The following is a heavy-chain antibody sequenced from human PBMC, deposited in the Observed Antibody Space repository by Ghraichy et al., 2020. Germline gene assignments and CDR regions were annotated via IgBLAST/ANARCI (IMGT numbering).Heavy chain of an antibody. J-gene: IGHJ4*02. D-gene: IGHD6-6*01. Sequence: GGSLRLSCSASGFTFSSYAMHWVRQAPGKGLEYVSAISSNGGSTYYADSVKGRFTISRDNSKNTLYLQMSSLRPEDTAVYYCVIGAARPFVKVDYFDYWGQGTLVTVS. CDR1: GFTFSSYA. CDR3: VIGAARPFVKVDYFDY. CDR2: ISSNGGST. V-gene: IGHV3-64D*06.